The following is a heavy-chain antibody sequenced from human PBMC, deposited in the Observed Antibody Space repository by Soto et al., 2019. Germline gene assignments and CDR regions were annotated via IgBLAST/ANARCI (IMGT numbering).Heavy chain of an antibody. D-gene: IGHD6-6*01. CDR2: ISGSGGST. CDR1: GFTFSTYA. Sequence: PGGSLRLSCAASGFTFSTYAMSWVRQAPGKGLEWVSAISGSGGSTYYADSVKGRFTISRDNSKNTLYLQMNSLRAEDTAVYYCARPRGIAARPDPYDAFDIWGQGTMVTVSS. V-gene: IGHV3-23*01. J-gene: IGHJ3*02. CDR3: ARPRGIAARPDPYDAFDI.